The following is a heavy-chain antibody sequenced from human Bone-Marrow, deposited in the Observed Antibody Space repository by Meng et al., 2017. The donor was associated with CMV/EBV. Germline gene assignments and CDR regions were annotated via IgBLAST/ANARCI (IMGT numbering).Heavy chain of an antibody. J-gene: IGHJ3*02. D-gene: IGHD3-10*01. CDR3: ARVRRGDLGRPFDI. V-gene: IGHV1-2*02. CDR2: INPNSGGA. Sequence: KASGYTFTGYYMHWVRQAPGQGLEWMGWINPNSGGAHYAQKFQGRVTMTRDTSISTAYLEMSRLRYDDTAVYYCARVRRGDLGRPFDIWGQGTMVTVSS. CDR1: GYTFTGYY.